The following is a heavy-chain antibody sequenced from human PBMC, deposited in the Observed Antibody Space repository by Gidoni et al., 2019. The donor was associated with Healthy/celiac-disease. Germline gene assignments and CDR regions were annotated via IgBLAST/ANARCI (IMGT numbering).Heavy chain of an antibody. Sequence: QVQLQESGPGLVKPSATLSLTCTVSGGSISSSSWSWIRQPPGKGLEWIGYIYYSGSTNYNPSLKSRVTISVDTSKNQFSLKLSSVTAADTAVYYCARDRRYSSSPGYYYYYGMDVWGQGTTVTVSS. J-gene: IGHJ6*02. CDR3: ARDRRYSSSPGYYYYYGMDV. CDR2: IYYSGST. V-gene: IGHV4-59*01. CDR1: GGSISSSS. D-gene: IGHD6-6*01.